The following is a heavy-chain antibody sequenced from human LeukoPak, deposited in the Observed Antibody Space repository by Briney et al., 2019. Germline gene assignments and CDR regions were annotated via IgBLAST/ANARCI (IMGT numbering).Heavy chain of an antibody. J-gene: IGHJ6*03. CDR1: GYTFTSYG. CDR2: ISAYNGNT. V-gene: IGHV1-18*01. Sequence: ASVKVSCKASGYTFTSYGISWVRQAPGQGLEWMGWISAYNGNTNYAQKLQGRVTMTTDTSTSTAYMELRSLRSDDTAVYYCARSYSSGWFEGGYYMDVWGKGTTVTISS. D-gene: IGHD6-19*01. CDR3: ARSYSSGWFEGGYYMDV.